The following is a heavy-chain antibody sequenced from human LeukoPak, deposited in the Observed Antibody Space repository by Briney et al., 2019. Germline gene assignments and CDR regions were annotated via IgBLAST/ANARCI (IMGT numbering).Heavy chain of an antibody. V-gene: IGHV6-1*01. CDR2: TYYRSKWYN. D-gene: IGHD5-18*01. CDR3: ARATNTAYDY. J-gene: IGHJ4*02. Sequence: SQTLSLTCAISGDTVSNKNAAWNWIRQSPSRGLEWLGRTYYRSKWYNDYAVSMKGRIDINPDTSKNQFSLQLNSVTPEDTAVYYCARATNTAYDYWGQGTLVTVSS. CDR1: GDTVSNKNAA.